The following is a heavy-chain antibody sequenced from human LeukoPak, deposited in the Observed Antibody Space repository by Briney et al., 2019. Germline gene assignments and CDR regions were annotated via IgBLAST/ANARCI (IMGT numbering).Heavy chain of an antibody. CDR2: ITSSSSTI. CDR1: GFTFSSYN. D-gene: IGHD6-6*01. Sequence: PGGSLRLSCAASGFTFSSYNRNWVRQAPGKGLEWVSYITSSSSTIYYADSVKGRFTISRDNAKNSLYLQMNSLRDEDTAVYYCAREYSSSSGSVSDYWGQGTLVTVSS. V-gene: IGHV3-48*02. CDR3: AREYSSSSGSVSDY. J-gene: IGHJ4*02.